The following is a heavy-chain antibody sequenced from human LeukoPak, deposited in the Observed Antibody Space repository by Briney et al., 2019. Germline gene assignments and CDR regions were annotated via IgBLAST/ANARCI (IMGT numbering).Heavy chain of an antibody. Sequence: ASVKVSCKASGYTFIGYYIHWVRQAPGQGLEWMGWINPNSGGTNSAQKFQGRVTMTRDTSISTAYMELSRLRSDDTAVYYCARDSSGWSYNWFDPLGPGNPGHRLL. J-gene: IGHJ5*02. CDR1: GYTFIGYY. D-gene: IGHD6-19*01. V-gene: IGHV1-2*02. CDR2: INPNSGGT. CDR3: ARDSSGWSYNWFDP.